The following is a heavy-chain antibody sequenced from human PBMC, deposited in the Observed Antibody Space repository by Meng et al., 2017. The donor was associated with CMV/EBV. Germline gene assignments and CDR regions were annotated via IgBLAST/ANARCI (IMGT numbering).Heavy chain of an antibody. D-gene: IGHD4-17*01. CDR3: ARDYGDLRQDY. CDR1: GGSISSSSYY. Sequence: QLQLQESGPGLLKPSETLSLTCTVSGGSISSSSYYWGWIRQPPGKGLEWIGSIYYSGSTYYNPSLKSRVTISVDTSKNQFSLKLSSVTAADTAVYYCARDYGDLRQDYWGQGTLVTVSS. CDR2: IYYSGST. J-gene: IGHJ4*02. V-gene: IGHV4-39*07.